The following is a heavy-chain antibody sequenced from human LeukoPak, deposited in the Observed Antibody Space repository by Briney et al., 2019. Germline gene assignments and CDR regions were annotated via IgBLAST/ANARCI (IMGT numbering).Heavy chain of an antibody. J-gene: IGHJ5*02. CDR1: GYTFTSYD. CDR3: ARGGVSNYFDWFDP. D-gene: IGHD4-11*01. Sequence: GASVKVSCKASGYTFTSYDINWVRQATGQGLEWMGWMNPNSGNTGYAQNFQGRVTMTRNTSISTAYMELSSLRSEDTAVYYCARGGVSNYFDWFDPWGQGTLVTVSS. V-gene: IGHV1-8*01. CDR2: MNPNSGNT.